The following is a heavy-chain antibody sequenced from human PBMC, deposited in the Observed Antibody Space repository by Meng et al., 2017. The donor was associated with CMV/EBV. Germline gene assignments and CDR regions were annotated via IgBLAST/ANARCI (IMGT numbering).Heavy chain of an antibody. CDR2: IIPIFGTA. CDR3: ARVFAPNYDFWSGQRFDP. J-gene: IGHJ5*02. D-gene: IGHD3-3*01. Sequence: TFSSDAMSWVRQDPGQGLEWLGGIIPIFGTANYAQKFQGRVTITADESTSTAYMELSSLRSEDTAVYYCARVFAPNYDFWSGQRFDPWGQGTLVTVSS. CDR1: TFSSDA. V-gene: IGHV1-69*01.